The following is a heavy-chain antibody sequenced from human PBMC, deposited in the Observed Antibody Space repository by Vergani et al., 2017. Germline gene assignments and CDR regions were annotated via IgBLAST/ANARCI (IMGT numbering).Heavy chain of an antibody. Sequence: QVQLQQWGAGLLKPSETLSLTCAVYGGSFSGYYWSWIRQPPGKGLEWIGEINHSGSTNYNPSLKSRVTISVDTSKNQFSVKLSSVTAADTAVYYCARVPRXGIAVAGTFERSANRFDYWGQGTLVTVSS. D-gene: IGHD6-19*01. CDR1: GGSFSGYY. CDR2: INHSGST. CDR3: ARVPRXGIAVAGTFERSANRFDY. J-gene: IGHJ4*02. V-gene: IGHV4-34*01.